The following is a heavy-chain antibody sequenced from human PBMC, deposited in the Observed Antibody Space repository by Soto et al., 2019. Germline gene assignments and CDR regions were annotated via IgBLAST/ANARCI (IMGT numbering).Heavy chain of an antibody. D-gene: IGHD6-19*01. V-gene: IGHV4-59*01. CDR3: ATTSSGWYPD. Sequence: QVQLQESGPGLVKPSETLSLTCTVSGGSISSYYWSWIRQPPGKGLEWIGYIYYSGSTNYNPSLKSRVTISVDTSKNQFSLKLSSVTAADTAVYYCATTSSGWYPDWRQGTLVTVSS. CDR2: IYYSGST. CDR1: GGSISSYY. J-gene: IGHJ4*02.